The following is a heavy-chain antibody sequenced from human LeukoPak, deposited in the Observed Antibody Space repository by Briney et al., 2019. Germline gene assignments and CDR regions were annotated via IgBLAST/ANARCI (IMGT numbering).Heavy chain of an antibody. CDR2: IYPNSGVT. CDR1: GYTFTGYY. Sequence: ASVKVSCKASGYTFTGYYIHWVRQAPGQGLEWMGWIYPNSGVTTYAQSFQGRVTVTRDTSISTAYMDLSGLTSDDTAVYFCVRDVRAGRNDAYDVWGQGTMVDVSS. J-gene: IGHJ3*01. V-gene: IGHV1-2*02. CDR3: VRDVRAGRNDAYDV.